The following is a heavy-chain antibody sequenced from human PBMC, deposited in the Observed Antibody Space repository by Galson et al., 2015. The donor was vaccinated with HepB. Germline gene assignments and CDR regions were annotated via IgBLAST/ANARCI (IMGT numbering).Heavy chain of an antibody. CDR3: ARDGGSGYDY. Sequence: LSLTCTVSGGSISSGDSYWGWIHQPPGKRLEWIGYIYYSGSTYYNPSLKSRVTISVDTSKNQFSLKLSTVTAADTAVYYCARDGGSGYDYWGQGTLVTVSS. J-gene: IGHJ4*02. V-gene: IGHV4-30-4*01. CDR1: GGSISSGDSY. D-gene: IGHD3-10*01. CDR2: IYYSGST.